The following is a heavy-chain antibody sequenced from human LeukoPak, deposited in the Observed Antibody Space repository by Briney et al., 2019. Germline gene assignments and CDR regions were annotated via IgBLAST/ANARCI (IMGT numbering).Heavy chain of an antibody. J-gene: IGHJ4*02. V-gene: IGHV4-59*01. CDR1: GGSISSYY. Sequence: SETLSLTCTVSGGSISSYYWSWIRQPPGKGLEWIGYIYYSGSTNYNPSLKSRVTISVDTSKNQFSLKLSSVTAADTAVYYCASSYDFWSVDYWGQGTLVTVSS. D-gene: IGHD3-3*01. CDR2: IYYSGST. CDR3: ASSYDFWSVDY.